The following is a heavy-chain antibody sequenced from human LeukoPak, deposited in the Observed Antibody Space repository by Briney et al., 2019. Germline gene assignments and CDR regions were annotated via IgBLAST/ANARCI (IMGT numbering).Heavy chain of an antibody. D-gene: IGHD3-10*01. CDR1: GYTFTSYG. Sequence: GASVKVSCKASGYTFTSYGISWVRQAPGQGLEWMGWISAYNGNTNYAQKLQGRVTMTTDTSTSKAYMELRSLRSDDTAVYYCARDSRVVRGVISSSLIWYFDLWGRGTLVTVSS. CDR2: ISAYNGNT. V-gene: IGHV1-18*01. CDR3: ARDSRVVRGVISSSLIWYFDL. J-gene: IGHJ2*01.